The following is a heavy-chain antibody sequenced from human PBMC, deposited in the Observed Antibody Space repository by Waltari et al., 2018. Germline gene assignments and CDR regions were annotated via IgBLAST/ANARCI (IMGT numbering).Heavy chain of an antibody. CDR2: TRNKENSYST. Sequence: EVQLVASGGDLVHPGGSLRLSCAGSGFTFHHHYIDWVRQAPGKGLEWLGLTRNKENSYSTVYAASVKGRFTISRDDSKNLAYLQMNSLRIEDTAIYYCVRSYTASPMDVWGQGTTVTVSS. V-gene: IGHV3-72*01. D-gene: IGHD2-2*02. CDR1: GFTFHHHY. CDR3: VRSYTASPMDV. J-gene: IGHJ6*02.